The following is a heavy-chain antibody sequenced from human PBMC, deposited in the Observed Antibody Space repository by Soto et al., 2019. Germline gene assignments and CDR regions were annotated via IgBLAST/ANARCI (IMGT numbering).Heavy chain of an antibody. J-gene: IGHJ4*02. CDR2: INPSGGST. D-gene: IGHD4-17*01. V-gene: IGHV1-46*01. CDR1: RYTFTSYY. CDR3: AKNLDYGDMINDY. Sequence: ASVKVSCKASRYTFTSYYMHWVRQAPGQGLEWMGIINPSGGSTSYAQKFQGRVTMTRDTSTSTVYMELNSLRAEDTAVYYCAKNLDYGDMINDYWGQGTLVTVSS.